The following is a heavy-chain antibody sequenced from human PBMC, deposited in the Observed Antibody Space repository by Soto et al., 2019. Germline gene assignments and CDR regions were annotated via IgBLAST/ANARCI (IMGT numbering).Heavy chain of an antibody. CDR1: RFSFNSYN. D-gene: IGHD4-17*01. V-gene: IGHV3-30*18. Sequence: SLRLSCAASRFSFNSYNMHWVRQAPGKGLEWVAIISHDGSNKYYGESVKGRFTVSRDNSKNTLYLQMNSLRPEDTAVYYCAKGDYGDSIDYWGQGTLVTVSS. CDR2: ISHDGSNK. CDR3: AKGDYGDSIDY. J-gene: IGHJ4*02.